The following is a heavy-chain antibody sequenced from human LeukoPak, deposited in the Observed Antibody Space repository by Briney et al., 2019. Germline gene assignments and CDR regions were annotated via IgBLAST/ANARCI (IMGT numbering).Heavy chain of an antibody. V-gene: IGHV3-23*01. CDR2: IDNSGGYT. D-gene: IGHD3-10*01. Sequence: GGSLRLSCAASGFSFSNYAMSWVRQAPGKGLEWISVIDNSGGYTYYLDSVKGRFTISRDNSRNTLYLQMSSLRAEDTAVYYCAGHHFGSGNYYKFWGQGTLVTVSS. CDR1: GFSFSNYA. CDR3: AGHHFGSGNYYKF. J-gene: IGHJ4*02.